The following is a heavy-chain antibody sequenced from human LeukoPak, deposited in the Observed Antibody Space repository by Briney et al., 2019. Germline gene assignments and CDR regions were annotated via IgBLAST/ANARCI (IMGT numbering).Heavy chain of an antibody. Sequence: PSETLSLTCTVSGGSISSYYWSWLRQPPGKGLEWIGYIYYSGSTNCNPSLESRVTISLDTSKNQFSLKLSSVTAADTAVYYCARSFAGGSGYSYFDYWGQGTLVTVSS. CDR2: IYYSGST. CDR3: ARSFAGGSGYSYFDY. D-gene: IGHD3-3*01. CDR1: GGSISSYY. V-gene: IGHV4-59*08. J-gene: IGHJ4*02.